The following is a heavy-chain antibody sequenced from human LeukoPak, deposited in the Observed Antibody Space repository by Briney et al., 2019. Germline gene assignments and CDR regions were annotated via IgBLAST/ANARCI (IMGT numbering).Heavy chain of an antibody. CDR2: IYSGGNT. Sequence: GGSLRLSCAASGFTFSSYAMSWVRQAPGKGLEWVSIIYSGGNTHYADSVKGRFTISRDNSKNTLYLQMNSLRAEDTAVYYCTCSGWSIYYFDYWGQGTLVTVSS. D-gene: IGHD6-19*01. V-gene: IGHV3-53*01. CDR1: GFTFSSYA. CDR3: TCSGWSIYYFDY. J-gene: IGHJ4*02.